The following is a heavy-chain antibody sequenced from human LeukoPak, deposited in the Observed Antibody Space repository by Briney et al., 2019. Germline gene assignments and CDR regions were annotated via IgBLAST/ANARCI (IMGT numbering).Heavy chain of an antibody. D-gene: IGHD6-19*01. Sequence: PGGSLRLSCAASGFTFSSYTMNWVRQAPGKGLEWVSCISGSGGTTYYAGSVKGRFTISRDNSKNTLFMQINSLRAEDTAIYYCAKASSGSCPFTYFDSWGQGTLVTVSS. CDR2: ISGSGGTT. J-gene: IGHJ4*02. V-gene: IGHV3-23*01. CDR3: AKASSGSCPFTYFDS. CDR1: GFTFSSYT.